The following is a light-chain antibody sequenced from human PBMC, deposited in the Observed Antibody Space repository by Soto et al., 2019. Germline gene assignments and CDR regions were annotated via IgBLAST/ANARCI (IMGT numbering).Light chain of an antibody. CDR1: QSVSSSY. J-gene: IGKJ2*01. V-gene: IGKV3-20*01. CDR3: QQYGSSPNT. CDR2: GAS. Sequence: EIMLTQSPGTLSLSPGERATLSCRASQSVSSSYLAWYQQKPGQAPRLLIYGASSRATGIPDRFSGSGSGTDLTLTISRLEPEDFAVYYCQQYGSSPNTFGQGTKLEIK.